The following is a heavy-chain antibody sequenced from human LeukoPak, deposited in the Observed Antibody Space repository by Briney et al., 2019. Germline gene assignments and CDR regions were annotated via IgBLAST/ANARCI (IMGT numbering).Heavy chain of an antibody. D-gene: IGHD6-6*01. CDR3: ARGMNSSSSGFDY. CDR1: GGSISSYY. V-gene: IGHV4-59*12. CDR2: IYYSGST. Sequence: SETLSLTCTVSGGSISSYYWSWIRQPPGKGLEWIGYIYYSGSTNYNPSLKSRVTISVDTSRNQFSLKLSSVTAADTAVYYCARGMNSSSSGFDYWGQGTLVTVSS. J-gene: IGHJ4*02.